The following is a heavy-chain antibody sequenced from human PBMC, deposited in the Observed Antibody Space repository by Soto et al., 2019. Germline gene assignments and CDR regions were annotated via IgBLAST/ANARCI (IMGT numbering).Heavy chain of an antibody. CDR1: GFTFSDYY. Sequence: GGSLRLSCAASGFTFSDYYMSWIRQAPGKGLEWVSYISSSSSYTNYADSVKGRFTISRDNAKNSLYLQMNSLRAEDTAVYYCARDGGYDSSGYPDAFDIWGQGTTVTVSS. CDR3: ARDGGYDSSGYPDAFDI. V-gene: IGHV3-11*06. J-gene: IGHJ3*02. D-gene: IGHD3-22*01. CDR2: ISSSSSYT.